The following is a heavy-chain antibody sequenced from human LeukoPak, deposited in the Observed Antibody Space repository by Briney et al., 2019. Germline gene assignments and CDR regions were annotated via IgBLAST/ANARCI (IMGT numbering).Heavy chain of an antibody. CDR2: ISAYNGNT. J-gene: IGHJ4*02. D-gene: IGHD2-2*02. CDR1: GYTFTSYG. Sequence: GASVKVSCKASGYTFTSYGISWVRQAPGRGLEWMGWISAYNGNTNYAQKLQGRVTMTTDTSTSTAYMELRSLRSDDTAVYYCARDRGLLLYESGGDYWGQGTLVTVSS. V-gene: IGHV1-18*01. CDR3: ARDRGLLLYESGGDY.